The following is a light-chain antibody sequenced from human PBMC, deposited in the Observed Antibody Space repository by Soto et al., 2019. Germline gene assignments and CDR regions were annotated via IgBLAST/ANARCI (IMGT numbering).Light chain of an antibody. CDR3: GTWDSSLSAVV. CDR2: DNN. J-gene: IGLJ2*01. Sequence: QSVLTQPPSVSAAPGQKDTISCSGSSXNIGNNYVSWYQQLPGTAPKLLIYDNNKRPSGIPDRFSGSKSGTSATLGITGLQTGDEADYYCGTWDSSLSAVVFGGGTKVTVL. CDR1: SXNIGNNY. V-gene: IGLV1-51*01.